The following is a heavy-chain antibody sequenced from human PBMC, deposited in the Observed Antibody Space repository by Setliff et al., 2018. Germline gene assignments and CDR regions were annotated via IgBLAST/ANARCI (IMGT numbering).Heavy chain of an antibody. Sequence: SETLSLTCTVSGGSFNTYYWSWIRQTPGRGLEWIGFVYYSGTATYNPSLKSRVTVTVDTSKNQFSLRLNSVTAADTAVYYCARGGTFRYFDFWGQGTLVTVSS. CDR3: ARGGTFRYFDF. J-gene: IGHJ4*02. CDR1: GGSFNTYY. V-gene: IGHV4-59*13. D-gene: IGHD5-12*01. CDR2: VYYSGTA.